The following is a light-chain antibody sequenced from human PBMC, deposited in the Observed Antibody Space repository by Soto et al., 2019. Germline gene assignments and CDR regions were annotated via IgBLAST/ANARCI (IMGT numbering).Light chain of an antibody. CDR3: SSYRSSSTGV. Sequence: QSVLTQPASVSGSPGQSITISCTGTRSDVGGYNFVSWYQQHPGKAPKLMIYDVSNRPSGVSNRFSGSKSGNTASLTISGLQAEDEADYYCSSYRSSSTGVFGTGTKPTVL. V-gene: IGLV2-14*01. CDR1: RSDVGGYNF. J-gene: IGLJ1*01. CDR2: DVS.